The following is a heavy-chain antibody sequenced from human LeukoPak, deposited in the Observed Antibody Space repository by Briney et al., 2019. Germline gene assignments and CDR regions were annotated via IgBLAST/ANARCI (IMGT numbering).Heavy chain of an antibody. CDR1: GGSISYYY. CDR2: IYSSGST. J-gene: IGHJ3*01. D-gene: IGHD2-15*01. V-gene: IGHV4-4*07. CDR3: AGDQYCSGGSCNTYFPFDF. Sequence: TETLSLSCTVSGGSISYYYWSSVRQPAGKGLEWIRRIYSSGSTNYNPSLRSRVTMSVDTTKNQFSLKLTSVTAAGRSRYDGAGDQYCSGGSCNTYFPFDFWGQGTLVTVSS.